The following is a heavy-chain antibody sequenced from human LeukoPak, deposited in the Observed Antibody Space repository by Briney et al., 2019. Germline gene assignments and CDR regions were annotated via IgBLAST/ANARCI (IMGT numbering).Heavy chain of an antibody. Sequence: HPGGSLRLSCAASGFTFSSYAMSWVRQAPGKGLEWVAVISYDGSNKYYADSVKGRFTISRDNSKNTLYLQMNSLRAEDTAVYYCARDAEAGFLVEYYFDYWGQGTLVTVSS. CDR3: ARDAEAGFLVEYYFDY. CDR1: GFTFSSYA. V-gene: IGHV3-30-3*01. J-gene: IGHJ4*02. D-gene: IGHD3-3*01. CDR2: ISYDGSNK.